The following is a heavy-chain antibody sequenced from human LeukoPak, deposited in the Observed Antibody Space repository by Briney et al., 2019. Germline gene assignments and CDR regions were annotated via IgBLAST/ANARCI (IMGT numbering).Heavy chain of an antibody. CDR1: GFTFSSYW. Sequence: TGGSLRLSCAASGFTFSSYWMSWVRQAPGKGLEWVANIKQDGSEKYYVDSVKGRFTISRDNAKNSLYLQMNSLRAEDTAVYYCAREGATDIVVVPADYWGQGTLVTVST. CDR2: IKQDGSEK. J-gene: IGHJ4*02. V-gene: IGHV3-7*01. CDR3: AREGATDIVVVPADY. D-gene: IGHD2-2*01.